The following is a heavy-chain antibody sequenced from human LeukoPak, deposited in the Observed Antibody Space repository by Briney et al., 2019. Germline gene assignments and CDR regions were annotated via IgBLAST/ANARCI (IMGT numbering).Heavy chain of an antibody. CDR2: IIPIFGTA. J-gene: IGHJ6*03. CDR3: ARGRYMIVATNAGYYYYMDV. Sequence: ASVTVSCKASGGTFSSYAISWVRQAPGQGLEWMGGIIPIFGTANYAQKFQGRVTITADESTSTAYMELSSLRSEDTAVYYCARGRYMIVATNAGYYYYMDVWGKGTTVTISS. D-gene: IGHD5-12*01. CDR1: GGTFSSYA. V-gene: IGHV1-69*13.